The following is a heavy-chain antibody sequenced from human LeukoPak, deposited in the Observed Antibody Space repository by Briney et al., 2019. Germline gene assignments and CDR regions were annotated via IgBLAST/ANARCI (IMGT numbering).Heavy chain of an antibody. V-gene: IGHV4-39*07. D-gene: IGHD6-13*01. CDR1: GGSISSSSYY. Sequence: SETLSLTCTVSGGSISSSSYYWGWIRQPPGKGLEWIGSIYYSGSTYYNPSLKSRVTISVDTSKNQFSLKLSSVTAADTAVYYCARGIAAADHFDYWGQGTLVTVSS. J-gene: IGHJ4*02. CDR2: IYYSGST. CDR3: ARGIAAADHFDY.